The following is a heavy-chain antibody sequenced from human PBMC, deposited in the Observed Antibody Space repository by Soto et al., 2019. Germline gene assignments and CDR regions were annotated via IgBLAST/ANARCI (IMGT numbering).Heavy chain of an antibody. CDR1: GGSISSYY. D-gene: IGHD3-22*01. CDR3: ALRSMAVVPEY. Sequence: PSETLSLTCTVSGGSISSYYLSWIRQPPGKGLESIGYLYYGRSANYNPSLKSRVTLSVDTSTNQCSLTLSSMTAADTAVYYCALRSMAVVPEYWGQGTLVTVSS. CDR2: LYYGRSA. V-gene: IGHV4-59*01. J-gene: IGHJ4*02.